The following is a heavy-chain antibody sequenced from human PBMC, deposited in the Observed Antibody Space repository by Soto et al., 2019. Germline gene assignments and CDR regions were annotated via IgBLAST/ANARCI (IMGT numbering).Heavy chain of an antibody. CDR1: GFTFGDYA. V-gene: IGHV3-49*03. J-gene: IGHJ3*02. Sequence: PGGSLRLSCTASGFTFGDYAMSWFRQAPGKGLEWVGFIRSKAYGGTTEYAASVKGRFTISRDDSKSIAYLQMNSLKTEDTAVYYCTRDPIANYYDSSGPGSAFDIWGQGTMVTVSS. CDR2: IRSKAYGGTT. D-gene: IGHD3-22*01. CDR3: TRDPIANYYDSSGPGSAFDI.